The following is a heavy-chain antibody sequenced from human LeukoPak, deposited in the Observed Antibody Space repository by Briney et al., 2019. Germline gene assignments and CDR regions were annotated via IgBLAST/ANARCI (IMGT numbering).Heavy chain of an antibody. CDR1: GGSISSYY. Sequence: PSETLSLTCTVSGGSISSYYWSWIRQPPGKGLEWIGYIYYSGSTNYNPSLKSRVTISVDTSKNQFSLKLSSVTAAGTAVYYCASTSVLHFNGMDVWGQGTTVTVSS. CDR3: ASTSVLHFNGMDV. CDR2: IYYSGST. J-gene: IGHJ6*02. V-gene: IGHV4-59*08.